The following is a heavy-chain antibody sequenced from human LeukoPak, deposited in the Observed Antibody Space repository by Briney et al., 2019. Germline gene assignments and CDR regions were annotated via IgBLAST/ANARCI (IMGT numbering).Heavy chain of an antibody. CDR2: ISAYNGNT. J-gene: IGHJ6*04. Sequence: GASVKVSCTASGYTFTSYGISWVRQAPAQGLEWMGWISAYNGNTNYAQKLQGRVTMTTDTSTSTAYMELRSLRSDVTAVYYCARTAGYSSSWDYYYGMDVWGKGTTVTVSS. CDR1: GYTFTSYG. CDR3: ARTAGYSSSWDYYYGMDV. D-gene: IGHD6-13*01. V-gene: IGHV1-18*04.